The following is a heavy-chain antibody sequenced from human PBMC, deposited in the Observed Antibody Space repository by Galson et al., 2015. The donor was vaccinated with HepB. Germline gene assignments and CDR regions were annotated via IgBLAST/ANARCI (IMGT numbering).Heavy chain of an antibody. V-gene: IGHV3-30*18. J-gene: IGHJ3*02. CDR2: ISYDGSNK. CDR1: GFTFSSYG. D-gene: IGHD3-22*01. Sequence: SLRLSCAASGFTFSSYGMHWVRQAPGKGLEWVAVISYDGSNKYYADSVKGRFTISRDNSKNTLCLQMNSLRAEDTAVYYCAKSGYYYDSSGYKRPHDAFDIWGQGTMVTVSS. CDR3: AKSGYYYDSSGYKRPHDAFDI.